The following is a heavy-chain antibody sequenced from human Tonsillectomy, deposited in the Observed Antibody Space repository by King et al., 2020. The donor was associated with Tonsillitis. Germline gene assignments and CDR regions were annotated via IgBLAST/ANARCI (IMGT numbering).Heavy chain of an antibody. J-gene: IGHJ3*02. CDR1: GGSISSGGYS. CDR2: IYYSGST. V-gene: IGHV4-30-4*07. D-gene: IGHD3-22*01. CDR3: ARVRYYYDSSGYRPDAFDI. Sequence: QLQESGPGLVKPSQTLSLTCAVSGGSISSGGYSWRWIRQPPGKGLEWIGYIYYSGSTYYNPSLKSRVTISVDTSKNQFSLKLSSVTAADTAVYYCARVRYYYDSSGYRPDAFDIWGQGTMVTVSS.